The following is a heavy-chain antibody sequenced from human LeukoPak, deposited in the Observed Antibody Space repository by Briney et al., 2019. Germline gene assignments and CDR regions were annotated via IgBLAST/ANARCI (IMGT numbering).Heavy chain of an antibody. CDR2: IYYSGST. V-gene: IGHV4-30-4*01. Sequence: PSETLSLTCTVSGGSISSGDYYWSWIRQPPGKGLEWIGYIYYSGSTYYNPSLKSRVTISVDTSKNQFSLKLSSVTAADTAVYYCARDPGSGIIDYWGQGTLVTVSS. CDR3: ARDPGSGIIDY. J-gene: IGHJ4*02. CDR1: GGSISSGDYY. D-gene: IGHD3-10*01.